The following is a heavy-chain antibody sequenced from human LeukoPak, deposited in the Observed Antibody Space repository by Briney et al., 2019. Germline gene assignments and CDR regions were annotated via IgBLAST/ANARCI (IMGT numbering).Heavy chain of an antibody. V-gene: IGHV1-2*02. Sequence: ASVKVSCKASGYTFTDYYLHWVRQAPGQGLEWMGWINPNSGGTNYPQKFQGRVTMTRDTSTSTAYMELSRLRSDDTAVYYCAILATTQLFDYWGQGTLVTVSS. J-gene: IGHJ4*02. D-gene: IGHD5-12*01. CDR2: INPNSGGT. CDR1: GYTFTDYY. CDR3: AILATTQLFDY.